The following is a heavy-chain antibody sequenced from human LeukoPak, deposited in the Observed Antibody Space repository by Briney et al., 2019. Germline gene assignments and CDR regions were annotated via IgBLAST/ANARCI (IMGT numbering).Heavy chain of an antibody. Sequence: GGSLRLSCAASGFTFSSYGMHWVRQAPGKGLDWVSIIYSSGSTYYADSVKGRFTISRDNPSNTVYLQMNSLRAEDTAVYYCARDAERIRATDGFDIWGQGTMVTVSS. CDR3: ARDAERIRATDGFDI. CDR1: GFTFSSYG. V-gene: IGHV3-NL1*01. J-gene: IGHJ3*02. D-gene: IGHD3-10*01. CDR2: IYSSGST.